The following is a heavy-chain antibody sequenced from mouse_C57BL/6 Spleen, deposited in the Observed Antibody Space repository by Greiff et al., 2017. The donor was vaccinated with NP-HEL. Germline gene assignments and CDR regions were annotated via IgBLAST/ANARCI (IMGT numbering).Heavy chain of an antibody. Sequence: VQGVESGPELVKPGASVKISCKASGYAFSSSWMNWVKQRPGKGLEWIGRIYPGDGDTNYNGKFKGKATLTADKSSSTAYMQLSSLTSEDSAVYFCARAVTTVVATDYWGQGTTLTVSS. CDR3: ARAVTTVVATDY. J-gene: IGHJ2*01. CDR1: GYAFSSSW. V-gene: IGHV1-82*01. D-gene: IGHD1-1*01. CDR2: IYPGDGDT.